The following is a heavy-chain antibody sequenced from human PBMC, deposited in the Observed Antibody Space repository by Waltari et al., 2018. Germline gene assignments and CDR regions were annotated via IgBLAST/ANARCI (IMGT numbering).Heavy chain of an antibody. Sequence: QLQLQQSGPGLVKPSDALFLTCAVSGDSVTNNFLWNWVRQTPGNGLERIGQIPGRGTTHYNPSLESLVTVSLDTSNNQFSLKWSSATAADTAIYYWARDRGRGLYLDTWGQGTLVTVSP. D-gene: IGHD2-15*01. CDR3: ARDRGRGLYLDT. CDR2: IPGRGTT. V-gene: IGHV4-4*02. J-gene: IGHJ4*02. CDR1: GDSVTNNFL.